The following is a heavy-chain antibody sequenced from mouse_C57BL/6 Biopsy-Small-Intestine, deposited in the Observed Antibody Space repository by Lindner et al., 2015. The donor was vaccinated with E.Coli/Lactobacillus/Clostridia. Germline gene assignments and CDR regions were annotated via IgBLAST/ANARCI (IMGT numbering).Heavy chain of an antibody. V-gene: IGHV1-42*01. J-gene: IGHJ2*01. CDR1: GYSFTGNH. CDR2: INPSTGGA. CDR3: ARREVYYFDY. Sequence: VQLQESGPELVKSGASVRISCKASGYSFTGNHMNWVKQSPEKGLEWIGEINPSTGGATYNQKFGAKVTLTVDRSSSTTYMQFKSLTSDDSAVYYCARREVYYFDYWGQGTTLTVSS.